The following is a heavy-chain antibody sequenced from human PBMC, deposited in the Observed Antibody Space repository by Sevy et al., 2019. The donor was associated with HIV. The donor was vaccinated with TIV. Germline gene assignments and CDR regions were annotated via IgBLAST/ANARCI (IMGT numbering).Heavy chain of an antibody. J-gene: IGHJ6*03. Sequence: WGSLRFSCAASGFTVSSNYMSWVRQAPGKGLEWVSVIYSGGSTYYADSVKGRFTISRDNSKNTLYLQMNSLRAEDTAVYYCARDYSSSWYGPGYYYMDVWGKGTTVTVSS. D-gene: IGHD6-13*01. CDR1: GFTVSSNY. CDR2: IYSGGST. V-gene: IGHV3-53*01. CDR3: ARDYSSSWYGPGYYYMDV.